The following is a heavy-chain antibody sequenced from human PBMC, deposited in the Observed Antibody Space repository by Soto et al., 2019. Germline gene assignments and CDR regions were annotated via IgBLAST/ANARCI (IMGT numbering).Heavy chain of an antibody. Sequence: GGSLRLSCAGSGFSFSGKWMNWVRQAPGKGLEWVSYISSSSSTIYYGDSVKGGFTISRDKAKNSLYLQMNSLRAEDTAVYYCARVGTVGKTTRPTTFFDYWGQGTLVTVSS. CDR1: GFSFSGKW. CDR2: ISSSSSTI. D-gene: IGHD1-1*01. V-gene: IGHV3-48*01. J-gene: IGHJ4*02. CDR3: ARVGTVGKTTRPTTFFDY.